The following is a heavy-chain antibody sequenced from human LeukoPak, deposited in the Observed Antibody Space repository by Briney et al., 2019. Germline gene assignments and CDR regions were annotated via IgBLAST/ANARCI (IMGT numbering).Heavy chain of an antibody. Sequence: ASVKVSCKASGYTFSSHYMHWVRQAPGQGLEWMGIINPSGGSTSYAQKFQGRVTMTRDTSISTAYMELSRLRSDDTAVYYCARGIDYGDYVGWFDPWGQGTLVTVSS. CDR1: GYTFSSHY. CDR2: INPSGGST. D-gene: IGHD4-17*01. J-gene: IGHJ5*02. CDR3: ARGIDYGDYVGWFDP. V-gene: IGHV1-46*01.